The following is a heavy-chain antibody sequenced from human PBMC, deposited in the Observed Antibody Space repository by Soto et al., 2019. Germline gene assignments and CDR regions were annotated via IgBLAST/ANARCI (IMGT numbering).Heavy chain of an antibody. Sequence: SVTLHLTCSLSCGSIIRNYRRWLRQPPRNGLEWIGYIYYSGSTNYNPSLKSRVTISVDTSKNQFSLKLTSVTAADTAVYYCARDLWGYCGADCYPLDVWGQGTTVTVS. CDR1: CGSIIRNY. D-gene: IGHD2-21*02. CDR2: IYYSGST. CDR3: ARDLWGYCGADCYPLDV. V-gene: IGHV4-59*01. J-gene: IGHJ6*02.